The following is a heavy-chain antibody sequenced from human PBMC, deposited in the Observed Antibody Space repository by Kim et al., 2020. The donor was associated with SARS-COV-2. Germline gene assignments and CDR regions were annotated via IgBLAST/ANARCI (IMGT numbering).Heavy chain of an antibody. J-gene: IGHJ4*02. CDR2: INHSGST. V-gene: IGHV4-34*01. D-gene: IGHD2-15*01. CDR3: ASLGCSGGSCFAYYFDY. CDR1: GGSFSGYY. Sequence: SETLSLTCAVYGGSFSGYYWSWIRQPPGKGLEWIGEINHSGSTNYNPSLKSRVTISVDTSKNQFSLKLSSVTAADTAVYYCASLGCSGGSCFAYYFDYWGQGTLVTVSS.